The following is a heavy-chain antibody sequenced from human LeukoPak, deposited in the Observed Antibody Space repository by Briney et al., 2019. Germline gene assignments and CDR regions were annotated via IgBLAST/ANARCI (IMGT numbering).Heavy chain of an antibody. J-gene: IGHJ3*02. CDR1: GGSISRYY. CDR3: ARSYYYGSGTDAFDI. V-gene: IGHV4-4*07. Sequence: SETLSLTCTVSGGSISRYYWSWIRQPAGKGLEWIARIYTSGSTNYNPSLKSRVTMSVDTSKNQFSLKLSSVTAADTAVYYCARSYYYGSGTDAFDIWGQGTMVTVSS. CDR2: IYTSGST. D-gene: IGHD3-10*01.